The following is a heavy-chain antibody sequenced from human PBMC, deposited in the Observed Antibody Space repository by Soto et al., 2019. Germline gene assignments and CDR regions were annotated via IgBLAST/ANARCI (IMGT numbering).Heavy chain of an antibody. V-gene: IGHV4-39*01. Sequence: PSETLSLTCTVSGGSISSRSYYWGWIRQPPGKGLEWIGSIYYSGTTYYNPPLKSRVTISVDTSKNQFSLELSSVTAADTAVYYCARHSGPYYDSNGFDYWGQGALVTVSS. CDR3: ARHSGPYYDSNGFDY. CDR2: IYYSGTT. D-gene: IGHD3-22*01. J-gene: IGHJ4*02. CDR1: GGSISSRSYY.